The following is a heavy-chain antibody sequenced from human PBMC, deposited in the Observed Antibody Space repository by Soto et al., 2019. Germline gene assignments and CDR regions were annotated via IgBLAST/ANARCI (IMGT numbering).Heavy chain of an antibody. CDR1: GGSISSGGYY. Sequence: QVQLQESGPGLVKPSQTLSLTCTVSGGSISSGGYYWSWIRQHPGKGLEWIGYIYYSGSTYYNPSLKMRVTISEDPSKNQFSRKLRFVTAPATAVYYCARHSGGGYYFHSWAQEPLFTVSS. D-gene: IGHD6-19*01. CDR3: ARHSGGGYYFHS. CDR2: IYYSGST. J-gene: IGHJ4*02. V-gene: IGHV4-31*03.